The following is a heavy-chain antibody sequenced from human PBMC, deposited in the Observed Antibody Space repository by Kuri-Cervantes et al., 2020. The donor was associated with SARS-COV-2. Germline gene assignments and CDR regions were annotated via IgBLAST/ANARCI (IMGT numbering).Heavy chain of an antibody. CDR1: GYTFTSYA. Sequence: ASVKVSCKASGYTFTSYAMHWVRQAPGQRLEWMGWINAGNGNTKYSQKFQGRVTITRDTSASTAYMELSSLRSEDTAVYYCAREVCVGIAAAGKACYYYYGMDVWGQGTTVTVSS. CDR2: INAGNGNT. D-gene: IGHD6-13*01. CDR3: AREVCVGIAAAGKACYYYYGMDV. J-gene: IGHJ6*02. V-gene: IGHV1-3*01.